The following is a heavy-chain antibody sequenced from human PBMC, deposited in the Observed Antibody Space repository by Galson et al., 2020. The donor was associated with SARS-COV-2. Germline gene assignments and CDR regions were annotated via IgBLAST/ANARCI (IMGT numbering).Heavy chain of an antibody. V-gene: IGHV4-61*02. J-gene: IGHJ3*02. CDR2: IHTTGST. CDR1: GGSISTGSYY. CDR3: ARSHDTSGNAVDI. D-gene: IGHD3-22*01. Sequence: SETLSLTSTASGGSISTGSYYLSWIRQPARTGLEWLGRIHTTGSTNYNPSHKSRVTISVDTSKNQFSLSLSSVTAADTAVYYCARSHDTSGNAVDIWGQGTMVTVSS.